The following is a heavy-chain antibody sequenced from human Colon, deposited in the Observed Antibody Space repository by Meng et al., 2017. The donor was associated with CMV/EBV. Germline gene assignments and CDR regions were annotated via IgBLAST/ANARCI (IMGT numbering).Heavy chain of an antibody. D-gene: IGHD4-23*01. V-gene: IGHV5-51*01. J-gene: IGHJ4*02. Sequence: EESLKISCKGSGYSFSTYWIGWVRQMPGKGLEWMGIIYPGDSDTRYSPSFQGQVTMSADKSISTAYLQWSSLKASDTAIYYCARAQADNGNLGGYYLDFWGQGTLVTVSS. CDR2: IYPGDSDT. CDR3: ARAQADNGNLGGYYLDF. CDR1: GYSFSTYW.